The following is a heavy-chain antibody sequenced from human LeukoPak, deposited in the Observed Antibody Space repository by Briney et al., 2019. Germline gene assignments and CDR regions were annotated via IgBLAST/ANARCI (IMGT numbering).Heavy chain of an antibody. D-gene: IGHD2-15*01. CDR2: INHSGST. CDR1: GGSFSGYY. V-gene: IGHV4-34*01. J-gene: IGHJ6*03. CDR3: ARGYCSGGSCYFHYYYMDV. Sequence: PSETLSLTCAVYGGSFSGYYWSWIRQPPGKGLEWIGEINHSGSTNYNPSLKSRVTISVDTSKTQFSLKLSSVTAADTAVYYCARGYCSGGSCYFHYYYMDVWGKGTTVTVSS.